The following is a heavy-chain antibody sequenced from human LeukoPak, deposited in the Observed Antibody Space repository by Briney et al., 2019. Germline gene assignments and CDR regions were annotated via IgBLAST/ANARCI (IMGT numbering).Heavy chain of an antibody. J-gene: IGHJ3*02. CDR2: ISSSSSYI. D-gene: IGHD6-19*01. CDR3: AREAVAANGDGAGAFDI. V-gene: IGHV3-21*01. CDR1: GFTFSSYS. Sequence: GGSLRLSCAASGFTFSSYSMNWVRQAPGKGLEWVSSISSSSSYIYYADSVKGRFTISRDNAKNSLYLQMNSLRAEDTAVYYCAREAVAANGDGAGAFDIWGQGTMVTVSS.